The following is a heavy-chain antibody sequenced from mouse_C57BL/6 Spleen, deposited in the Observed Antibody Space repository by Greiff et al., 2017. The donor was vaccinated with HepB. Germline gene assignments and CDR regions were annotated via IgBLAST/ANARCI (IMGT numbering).Heavy chain of an antibody. V-gene: IGHV1-7*01. CDR1: GYTFTSYW. J-gene: IGHJ4*01. Sequence: VQLQQSGAELAKPGASVKLSCKASGYTFTSYWMHWVKQRPGQGLEWIGYINPSSGYTKYNQKFKDKATLTADKSSRTAYMQLSSLTYEDSAVYDCARVYDGDYYAMDYWGQGTSVTVSS. D-gene: IGHD2-12*01. CDR2: INPSSGYT. CDR3: ARVYDGDYYAMDY.